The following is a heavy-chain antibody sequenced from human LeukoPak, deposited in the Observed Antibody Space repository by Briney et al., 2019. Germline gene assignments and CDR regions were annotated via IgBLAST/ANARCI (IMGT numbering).Heavy chain of an antibody. Sequence: SETLSLTCAVSGGSISSGGYSWSWIRQPPGKGLEWIGYIYHSGSTYYNPSLKSRVTISVDRSKNQFSLKLSSVTAADTAVYYCARGGTMKCLSPWGQGTLVTVSS. J-gene: IGHJ5*02. CDR3: ARGGTMKCLSP. V-gene: IGHV4-30-2*01. CDR2: IYHSGST. D-gene: IGHD3-22*01. CDR1: GGSISSGGYS.